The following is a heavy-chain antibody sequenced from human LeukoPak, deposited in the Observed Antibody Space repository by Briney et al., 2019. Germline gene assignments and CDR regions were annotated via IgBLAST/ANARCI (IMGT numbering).Heavy chain of an antibody. CDR3: ARVGYDSTPTWGDAFDI. Sequence: PGGSLRLSCVASGFTFSIYAMSWVRQAPGKGLEWVSSITSSGETTFYAGSVKGQFTISRDNAKNSLYLQMNSLRAEDTALYYCARVGYDSTPTWGDAFDIWGQGTMVTVSS. J-gene: IGHJ3*02. D-gene: IGHD3-22*01. CDR1: GFTFSIYA. V-gene: IGHV3-23*01. CDR2: ITSSGETT.